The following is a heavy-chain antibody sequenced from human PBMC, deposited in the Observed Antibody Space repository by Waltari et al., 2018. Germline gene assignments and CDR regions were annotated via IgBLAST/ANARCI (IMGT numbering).Heavy chain of an antibody. CDR3: ATARITMVRGALLAPMDV. CDR1: GYTLPELS. Sequence: QVQLVQSGAEVKKPGASVKVSCKVSGYTLPELSMHWVRQAPGKGLEWMGGCDPEDGETIYAQECQGRVTMPEDTPTDTAYMELVSLRSEDTAVYYCATARITMVRGALLAPMDVWGKGTTVTVSS. J-gene: IGHJ6*03. D-gene: IGHD3-10*01. V-gene: IGHV1-24*01. CDR2: CDPEDGET.